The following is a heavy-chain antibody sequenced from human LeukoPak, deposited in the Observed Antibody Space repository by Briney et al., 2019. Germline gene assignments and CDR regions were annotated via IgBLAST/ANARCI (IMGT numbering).Heavy chain of an antibody. D-gene: IGHD2-15*01. CDR2: IYHSGST. V-gene: IGHV4-38-2*02. CDR3: ARCGMVAGYLSFDY. Sequence: SGTLSLTCTVSGYSISSGYYWGWIRQPPGKGLEWIGSIYHSGSTYYNPSLKSRVTISVDTSKNQFSLKLNSVTAADTAVYYCARCGMVAGYLSFDYWGQGTLVTVSS. CDR1: GYSISSGYY. J-gene: IGHJ4*02.